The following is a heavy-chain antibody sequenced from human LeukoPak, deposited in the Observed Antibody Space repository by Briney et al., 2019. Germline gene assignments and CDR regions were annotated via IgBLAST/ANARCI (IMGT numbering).Heavy chain of an antibody. CDR1: GFTFSSNY. D-gene: IGHD6-13*01. CDR3: ARGPRAATGRSYDY. CDR2: IYPGCRT. Sequence: GGSLRLSCAASGFTFSSNYMSWVRQAAVKGLEWVSVIYPGCRTYYADSVKGRFTISRDNSKNTLYLQLNSLRAEDTAVYYCARGPRAATGRSYDYWGQGTLVTVSS. V-gene: IGHV3-53*01. J-gene: IGHJ4*02.